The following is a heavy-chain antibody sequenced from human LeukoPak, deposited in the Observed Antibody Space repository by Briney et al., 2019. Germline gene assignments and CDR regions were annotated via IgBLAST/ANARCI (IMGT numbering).Heavy chain of an antibody. D-gene: IGHD3-10*01. J-gene: IGHJ6*02. CDR1: GFTFSSNH. Sequence: GGSLRLSCAASGFTFSSNHMSWVRQAPGKGLEWVSVISGAGTTYYADSVKGRFTISRDNSENTVHLQMNSLRAEDMAVYYCARRITYSGMDVWGRGTTVTASS. CDR2: ISGAGTT. CDR3: ARRITYSGMDV. V-gene: IGHV3-53*01.